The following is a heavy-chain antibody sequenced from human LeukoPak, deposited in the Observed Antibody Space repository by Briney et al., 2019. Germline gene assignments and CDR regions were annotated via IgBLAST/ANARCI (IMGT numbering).Heavy chain of an antibody. J-gene: IGHJ4*03. D-gene: IGHD1-1*01. CDR3: ARGPTISETGYFDY. Sequence: PSETLSLTCAVYGGSFSTYYWSWIRQSPGKGLEWIAEINHRGDTNYNPSVKSRVTISVDTSKNQFSLKVRSVTAADTAVYYCARGPTISETGYFDYWGQGTLFTVSS. CDR2: INHRGDT. V-gene: IGHV4-34*01. CDR1: GGSFSTYY.